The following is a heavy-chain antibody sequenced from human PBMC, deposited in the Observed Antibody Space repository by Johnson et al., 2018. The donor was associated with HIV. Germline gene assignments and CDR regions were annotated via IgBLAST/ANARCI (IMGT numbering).Heavy chain of an antibody. CDR3: ARDVFVGGGGGDCYSTH. V-gene: IGHV3-20*04. Sequence: VQLVESGGGVVRPGGSLRLSCAASGFTFDDYDMSWVRQAPGTGLEWVSGINWNGGSTGYADSVKGRFTISRDNAKKSLYLQMNSLRAEDTALYYCARDVFVGGGGGDCYSTHWGQGTMVTVSS. D-gene: IGHD2-21*02. J-gene: IGHJ3*01. CDR1: GFTFDDYD. CDR2: INWNGGST.